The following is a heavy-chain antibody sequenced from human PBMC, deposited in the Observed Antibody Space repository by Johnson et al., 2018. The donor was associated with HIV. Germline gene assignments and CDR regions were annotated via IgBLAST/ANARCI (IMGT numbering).Heavy chain of an antibody. J-gene: IGHJ3*02. Sequence: VQLVESGGGLVQPGGSLRLSCAASGFTFSSYAMSWVRQAPGKGLEWVSAISGSGGSTYYADSVKGRFTISRDNSKNTLYLQMNSLRAEDTAVYYCARRYRGMVQGRDAFDIWGQGTMVTVSS. CDR1: GFTFSSYA. CDR2: ISGSGGST. CDR3: ARRYRGMVQGRDAFDI. D-gene: IGHD3-10*01. V-gene: IGHV3-23*04.